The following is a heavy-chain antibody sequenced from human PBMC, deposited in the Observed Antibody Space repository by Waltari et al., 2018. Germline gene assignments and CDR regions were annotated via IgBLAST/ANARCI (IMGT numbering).Heavy chain of an antibody. D-gene: IGHD6-19*01. CDR2: ITPHAGGT. J-gene: IGHJ4*02. CDR3: ARDLVGSGWSIDY. Sequence: QVQLVQSGAEVKEPGASVKVTCKAYGHTFTRYYIPCVRQAPGPGLEWMGRITPHAGGTYYSQKFQGRVTMTRDMSITTAYMEVSSLRSDDTAVYYCARDLVGSGWSIDYWGQGTLVTVSS. V-gene: IGHV1-2*06. CDR1: GHTFTRYY.